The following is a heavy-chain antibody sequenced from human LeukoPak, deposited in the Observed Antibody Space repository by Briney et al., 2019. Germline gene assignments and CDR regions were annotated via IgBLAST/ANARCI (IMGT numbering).Heavy chain of an antibody. J-gene: IGHJ5*02. Sequence: SETLSLTCTLAGGSIISSSYYWGWIRQPPGKGLEWIGSIYYSGSTYYNPSLKSRVTISVDPAKNQCSLRLSSVTAAHTTVYCCAREASDFWSGYYGALVPWGEATQVTVSS. V-gene: IGHV4-39*07. CDR3: AREASDFWSGYYGALVP. CDR2: IYYSGST. D-gene: IGHD3-3*01. CDR1: GGSIISSSYY.